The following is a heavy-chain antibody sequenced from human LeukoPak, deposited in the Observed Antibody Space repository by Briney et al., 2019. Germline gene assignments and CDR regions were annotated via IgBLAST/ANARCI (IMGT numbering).Heavy chain of an antibody. D-gene: IGHD2-2*01. CDR2: IYYSGST. CDR1: GGSISSSSYY. Sequence: SETLSLTCTVSGGSISSSSYYWGWIRQPPGKGLEWIGSIYYSGSTYYNPSLKSRVTISVDTSKNQFSLKLTSVTAADTAVYYCARRNEGCSSTSCPLRDAFGIWGQGTMVTVSS. V-gene: IGHV4-39*01. J-gene: IGHJ3*02. CDR3: ARRNEGCSSTSCPLRDAFGI.